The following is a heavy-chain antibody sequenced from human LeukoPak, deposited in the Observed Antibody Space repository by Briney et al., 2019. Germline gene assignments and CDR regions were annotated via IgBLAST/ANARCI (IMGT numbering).Heavy chain of an antibody. V-gene: IGHV3-66*01. CDR3: ATIAAAGTVDY. CDR2: IYSGGST. J-gene: IGHJ4*02. CDR1: GFTVSSNY. Sequence: PGGSLRLSCAASGFTVSSNYMSWVRQAPGKGLEWVSVIYSGGSTYYADSVKGRFTISRDNSKNTLYLQMNSLRAEDTAVYYCATIAAAGTVDYWGQGTLVTVSS. D-gene: IGHD6-13*01.